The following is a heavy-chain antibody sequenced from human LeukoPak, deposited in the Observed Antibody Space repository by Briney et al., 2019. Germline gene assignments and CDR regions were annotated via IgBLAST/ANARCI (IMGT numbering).Heavy chain of an antibody. CDR1: GFSFSSYS. V-gene: IGHV3-66*01. D-gene: IGHD1-26*01. J-gene: IGHJ4*02. CDR2: LYSGGGT. Sequence: GGSLRLSCAASGFSFSSYSMSWVRQAPGKGLERVSVLYSGGGTYYADSVKGRFTISRDNSRNALYLQMNSLRAEDTAMYYCAREFIVGATGAWDHWGQGTLVTVSS. CDR3: AREFIVGATGAWDH.